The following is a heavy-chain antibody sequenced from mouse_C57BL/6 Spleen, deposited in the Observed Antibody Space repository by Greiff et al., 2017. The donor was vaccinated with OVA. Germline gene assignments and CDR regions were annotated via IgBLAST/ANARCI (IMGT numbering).Heavy chain of an antibody. J-gene: IGHJ3*01. Sequence: VQLQQPGTELVKPGASVKLSCKASGYTFTSYWMHWVKQRPGQGLEWIGNINPSNGGTNYNEKFKSKATLTVDKSSSTAYMQLSSLTSEDSAVYYCARERGGNLGVFAYWGQGTLVTVSA. CDR2: INPSNGGT. CDR1: GYTFTSYW. CDR3: ARERGGNLGVFAY. D-gene: IGHD3-3*01. V-gene: IGHV1-53*01.